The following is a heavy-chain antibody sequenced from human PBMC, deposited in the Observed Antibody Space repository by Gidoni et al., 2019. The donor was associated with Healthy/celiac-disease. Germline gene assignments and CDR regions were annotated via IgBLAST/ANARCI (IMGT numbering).Heavy chain of an antibody. CDR3: ARESRIVGATTAHAFDI. D-gene: IGHD1-26*01. V-gene: IGHV3-13*01. J-gene: IGHJ3*02. Sequence: EVQLVESGGGLVQPGGSLGLSCAASGFTFSSYDMHWVRQATGKGLEWVSAIGTAGDTYYPGSVKGRFTSSRENAKNSLYLQMNSLRAGDTAVYYCARESRIVGATTAHAFDIWGQGTMVTVSS. CDR1: GFTFSSYD. CDR2: IGTAGDT.